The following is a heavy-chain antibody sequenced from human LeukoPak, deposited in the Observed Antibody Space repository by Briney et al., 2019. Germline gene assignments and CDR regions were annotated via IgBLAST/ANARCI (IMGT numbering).Heavy chain of an antibody. CDR1: GFTFSSYA. Sequence: PGGSLRLSCADSGFTFSSYAMSWVRQAPGKGLEWVSSISGSSTRTYYADSVKGRFTVSRDNPKNTLYLQMNSLRAEDTAVYYCARDPPGIAASGTYRGQGTLVTVSS. CDR3: ARDPPGIAASGTY. J-gene: IGHJ4*02. D-gene: IGHD6-13*01. V-gene: IGHV3-23*01. CDR2: ISGSSTRT.